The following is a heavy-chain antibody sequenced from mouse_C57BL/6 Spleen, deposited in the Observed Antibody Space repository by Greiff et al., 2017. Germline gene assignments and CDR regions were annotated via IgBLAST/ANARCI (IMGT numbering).Heavy chain of an antibody. CDR2: IYPGDGDT. CDR1: GYAFSSYW. J-gene: IGHJ3*01. V-gene: IGHV1-80*01. Sequence: QVQLQQSGAELVKPGASVKISCKASGYAFSSYWMNWVKQRPGKGLEWIGQIYPGDGDTNYNGKFKGKATLTADKSSSTAYMQLSSLTSEDSAVYFCARGITTVVADAYWGQGTLVTVSA. CDR3: ARGITTVVADAY. D-gene: IGHD1-1*01.